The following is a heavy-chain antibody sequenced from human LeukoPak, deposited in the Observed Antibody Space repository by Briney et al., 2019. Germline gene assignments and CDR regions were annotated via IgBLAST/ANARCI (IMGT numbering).Heavy chain of an antibody. CDR3: ARRLHDSSGYYGFDY. CDR2: IYHGGST. J-gene: IGHJ4*02. D-gene: IGHD3-22*01. V-gene: IGHV4-38-2*02. CDR1: GYSISSGYF. Sequence: SETLSLTCTVSGYSISSGYFWGWIRQPPGKGLEWIGRIYHGGSTYYNPSLESRVTMSEDTSKNQFSLKLSSVTAADTAVYYCARRLHDSSGYYGFDYWGQGTLVTVSS.